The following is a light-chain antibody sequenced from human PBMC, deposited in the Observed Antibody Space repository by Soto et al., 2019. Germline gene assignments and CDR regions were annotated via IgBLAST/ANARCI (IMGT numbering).Light chain of an antibody. J-gene: IGKJ3*01. V-gene: IGKV3-20*01. CDR1: LSVSSSY. CDR2: GAS. CDR3: QQYGTSLPVT. Sequence: EVELTDSPVTLSLSPGERTTLSCRASLSVSSSYLAWYQQKPGQAPGLLIYGASSRATGIPDRFSGSGSGTDFTLTISRLEPEDFAVYYCQQYGTSLPVTFGPGTKVDIK.